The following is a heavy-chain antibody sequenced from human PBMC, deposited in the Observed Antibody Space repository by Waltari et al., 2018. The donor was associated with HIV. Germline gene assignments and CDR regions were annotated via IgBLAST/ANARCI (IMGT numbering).Heavy chain of an antibody. D-gene: IGHD6-13*01. Sequence: QVQFQPSGPSLLKPSQNLSLTCIISGDSVSSGRAAWKWIRQSPSRGLEWLGRTYYRSKWYNDYAGSVKSRIIINPDTSNNQVSLQLNSVTPEDTGVYYCAREGGSNWYVVYSYYGLDVWGQGTTVTVSS. V-gene: IGHV6-1*01. CDR2: TYYRSKWYN. CDR3: AREGGSNWYVVYSYYGLDV. J-gene: IGHJ6*02. CDR1: GDSVSSGRAA.